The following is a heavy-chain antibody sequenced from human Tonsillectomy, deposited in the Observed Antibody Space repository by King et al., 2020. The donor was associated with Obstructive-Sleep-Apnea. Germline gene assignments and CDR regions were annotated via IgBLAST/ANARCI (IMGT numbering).Heavy chain of an antibody. CDR2: LIHIFCTA. CDR1: GGTFSSYA. D-gene: IGHD6-19*01. V-gene: IGHV1-69*01. J-gene: IGHJ4*02. Sequence: QLVQSGAEVKKPGSSVKVSCKASGGTFSSYAISWVRQAPGQGLYWRGELIHIFCTANYEQKFQGRVTITAEVSTSTAYMELSSLRSEDTAVYYCARVRIAVAAPFDYWGQGTLVTVSS. CDR3: ARVRIAVAAPFDY.